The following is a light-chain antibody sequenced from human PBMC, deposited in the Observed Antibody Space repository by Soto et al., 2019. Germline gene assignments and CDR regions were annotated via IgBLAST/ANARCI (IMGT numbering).Light chain of an antibody. CDR3: QQSYSTLPIT. V-gene: IGKV1-39*01. CDR1: ESIGRH. CDR2: AAS. J-gene: IGKJ5*01. Sequence: DIQMTQSPSSLSASVGDRVTITCRASESIGRHLNWYQQKPGKAPKLLIYAASSLQNGVPSRFRGGGSGTDFTLTISNLQPEDLATYFSQQSYSTLPITFGQGTRLEIK.